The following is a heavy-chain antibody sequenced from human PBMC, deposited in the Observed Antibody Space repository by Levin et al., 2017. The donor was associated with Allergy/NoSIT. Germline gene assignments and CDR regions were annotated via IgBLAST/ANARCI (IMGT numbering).Heavy chain of an antibody. CDR2: INAGNGKT. D-gene: IGHD2-21*02. J-gene: IGHJ6*02. V-gene: IGHV1-3*01. CDR3: ARDSDWLVQPCYSGMDV. CDR1: GYSFMTSS. Sequence: ASVKVSCKASGYSFMTSSMHWVRQAPGQGLEWMGWINAGNGKTKYSQRCQGRVSITRDTSANTGYMELSGLRSEDTAGYYCARDSDWLVQPCYSGMDVWGQGTTVTVSS.